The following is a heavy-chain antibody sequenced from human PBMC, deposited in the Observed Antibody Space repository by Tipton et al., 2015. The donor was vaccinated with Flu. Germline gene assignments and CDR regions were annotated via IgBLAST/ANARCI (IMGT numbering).Heavy chain of an antibody. CDR1: GYTFTGYY. V-gene: IGHV1-2*06. J-gene: IGHJ3*02. D-gene: IGHD4-23*01. CDR2: INPNSGGT. CDR3: ARRWMTTYAFDI. Sequence: LVKPGAEVKKPGASVKVSCKASGYTFTGYYMHWVRQAPGQGLEWMGRINPNSGGTNYAQKFQGRVTMTRDTSISTAYMELSRLRSDDTAVYYCARRWMTTYAFDIWGQGTMVTVSS.